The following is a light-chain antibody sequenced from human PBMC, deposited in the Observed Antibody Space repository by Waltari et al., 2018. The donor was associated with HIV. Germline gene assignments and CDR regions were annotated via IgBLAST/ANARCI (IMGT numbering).Light chain of an antibody. V-gene: IGLV2-8*01. J-gene: IGLJ1*01. CDR3: SSYVGNNIYV. Sequence: ASGSPGQSVTISCIGTSSDVGTYNYVSWYQHHPGRAPKLMIFEVNQRASGVPDRFSASRSGNTAYLTVSGLQPEDEADYYCSSYVGNNIYVFGTGTKVTVL. CDR1: SSDVGTYNY. CDR2: EVN.